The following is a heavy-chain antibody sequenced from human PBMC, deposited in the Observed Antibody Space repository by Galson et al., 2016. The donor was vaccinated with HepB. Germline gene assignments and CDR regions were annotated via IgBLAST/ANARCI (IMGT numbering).Heavy chain of an antibody. D-gene: IGHD3-10*01. CDR3: TRETPGEWLQPRGFDS. J-gene: IGHJ4*01. V-gene: IGHV4-31*03. Sequence: QVQLQESGPGLVKPAEPLSLTCTVSGASITSDRHYWSWIRQRPGKGLEWIGFVYCSGGMFYKPSPSSRVVISLDTSQNQFSLKLTSMTAAETGTYFCTRETPGEWLQPRGFDSWGHGTLVTVSS. CDR1: GASITSDRHY. CDR2: VYCSGGM.